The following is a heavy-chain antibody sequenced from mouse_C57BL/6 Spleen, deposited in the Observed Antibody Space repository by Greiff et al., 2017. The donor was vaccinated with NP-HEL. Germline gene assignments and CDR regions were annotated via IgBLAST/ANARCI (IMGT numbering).Heavy chain of an antibody. J-gene: IGHJ4*01. D-gene: IGHD1-1*01. CDR1: GFTFSSYA. CDR3: TRDHYGSRNYAMDY. Sequence: EVQRVESGEGLVKPGGSLKLSCAASGFTFSSYAMSWVRQTPEKRLEWVAYISSGGDYIYYADTVKGRFTISRDNARNTLYLQMSSLKSEDTAMYYCTRDHYGSRNYAMDYWGQGTSVTVSS. V-gene: IGHV5-9-1*02. CDR2: ISSGGDYI.